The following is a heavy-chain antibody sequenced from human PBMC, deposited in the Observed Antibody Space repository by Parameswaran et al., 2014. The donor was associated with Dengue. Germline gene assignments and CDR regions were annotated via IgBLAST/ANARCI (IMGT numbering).Heavy chain of an antibody. CDR3: ARNGGSGYFYYFDY. D-gene: IGHD3-22*01. CDR2: IYDSGST. J-gene: IGHJ4*02. V-gene: IGHV4-59*08. Sequence: PGKGLEWIGYIYDSGSTNYNPSLKSRITISIDTSKNQFSLKLSSVTAADSAVYSCARNGGSGYFYYFDYWGQGTPGHRLL.